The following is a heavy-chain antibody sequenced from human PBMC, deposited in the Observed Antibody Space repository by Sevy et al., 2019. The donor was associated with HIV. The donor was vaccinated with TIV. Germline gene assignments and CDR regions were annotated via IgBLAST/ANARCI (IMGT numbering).Heavy chain of an antibody. J-gene: IGHJ4*02. CDR1: GFTFRTYA. CDR2: ISSNGDNA. D-gene: IGHD1-26*01. CDR3: ARGPEWELTSFLSH. Sequence: GGSLRLSCAASGFTFRTYAFHWVRQAPGRGLEWIGLISSNGDNAFYANSVRGRFTISGDNSMNTLYLQMSSLTPDDTAVYYCARGPEWELTSFLSHWGQGALVTVSS. V-gene: IGHV3-30-3*01.